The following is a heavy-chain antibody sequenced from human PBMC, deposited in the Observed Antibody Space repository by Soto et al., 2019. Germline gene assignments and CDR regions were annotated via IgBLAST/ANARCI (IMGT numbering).Heavy chain of an antibody. J-gene: IGHJ5*02. V-gene: IGHV3-48*02. CDR2: ISSSSSTI. CDR1: GVTFSSYS. CDR3: ARDTIVATTSYNWFDP. Sequence: GGSLRLSCAASGVTFSSYSMNWVRQAPGKGLEWVSYISSSSSTIYYADSVKGRFTISRDNAKNSLYLQMNSLRDEDTAVYYCARDTIVATTSYNWFDPWGQGTLVTVSS. D-gene: IGHD5-12*01.